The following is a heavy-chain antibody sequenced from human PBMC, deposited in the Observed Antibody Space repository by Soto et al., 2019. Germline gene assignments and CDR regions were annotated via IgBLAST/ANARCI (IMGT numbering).Heavy chain of an antibody. V-gene: IGHV5-51*01. CDR2: IYPGGGSEN. Sequence: GESLKMSCDTSGYSFTTYWIALVLQMPGKGLEWVGIIYPGGGSENRYNPSFQGRVTISADRSTATAYLEWHSLRASDTATYYCARHEQYFYSYYGMDVWGQGTTVTVSS. J-gene: IGHJ6*02. CDR1: GYSFTTYW. CDR3: ARHEQYFYSYYGMDV.